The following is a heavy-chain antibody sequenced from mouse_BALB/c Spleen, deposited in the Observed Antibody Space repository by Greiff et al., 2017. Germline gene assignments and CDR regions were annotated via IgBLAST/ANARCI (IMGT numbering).Heavy chain of an antibody. D-gene: IGHD1-1*01. CDR3: ARSYYGSSYGFAY. J-gene: IGHJ3*01. CDR1: GYTFTDYN. V-gene: IGHV1S29*02. Sequence: VQLQQSGPELVKPGASVKISCKASGYTFTDYNMHWVKQSHGKSLEWIGYIYPYNGGTGYNQKFKSKATLTVDNSSSTAYMELRSLTSEDSAVYYCARSYYGSSYGFAYWGQGTLVTVSA. CDR2: IYPYNGGT.